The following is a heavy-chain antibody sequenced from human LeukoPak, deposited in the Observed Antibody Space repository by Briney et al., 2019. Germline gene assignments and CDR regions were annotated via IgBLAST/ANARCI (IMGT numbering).Heavy chain of an antibody. CDR2: ISSSSSYI. Sequence: PGGSLRVSCAASGFTFSSYSVNWVRQAPGKGLEWVSSISSSSSYIYYADSVKGRFTISRDNAKNSLYLQMNSLRAEDTAVYYCARVTEAPYYFDYWGQGTLVTVSS. J-gene: IGHJ4*02. V-gene: IGHV3-21*01. CDR1: GFTFSSYS. CDR3: ARVTEAPYYFDY.